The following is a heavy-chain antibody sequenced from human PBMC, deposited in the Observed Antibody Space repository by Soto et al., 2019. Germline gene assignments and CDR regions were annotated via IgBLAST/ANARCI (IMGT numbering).Heavy chain of an antibody. D-gene: IGHD5-18*01. CDR3: ARCIQQDYYYGMDV. V-gene: IGHV1-18*01. CDR1: GYTFYSHS. J-gene: IGHJ6*02. Sequence: QAQLVQSGAEVKKPGASVKVSCKASGYTFYSHSISWVRQAPGPGLEWMGRISADNSNTKYAQKFRGRVTMTTDTSTSTVYMELRNLRSDDTAVYYCARCIQQDYYYGMDVWGQGTTVTVSS. CDR2: ISADNSNT.